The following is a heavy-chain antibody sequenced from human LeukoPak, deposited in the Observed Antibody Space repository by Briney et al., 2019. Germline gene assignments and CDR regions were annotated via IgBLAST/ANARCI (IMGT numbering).Heavy chain of an antibody. CDR3: AKDPGIAARPRYFQH. D-gene: IGHD6-6*01. V-gene: IGHV3-30*02. CDR1: GFTSSSYG. J-gene: IGHJ1*01. Sequence: GGSLRLSCAASGFTSSSYGMHWVRQAPGKGLEWVAFIRYDGSNKYYADSVKGRFTISRDNSKNTLYLQMNSLGAEDTAVYYCAKDPGIAARPRYFQHWGQGTLVTVSS. CDR2: IRYDGSNK.